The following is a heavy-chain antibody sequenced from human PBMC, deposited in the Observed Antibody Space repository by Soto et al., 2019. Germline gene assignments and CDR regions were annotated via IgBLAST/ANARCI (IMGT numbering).Heavy chain of an antibody. D-gene: IGHD5-18*01. J-gene: IGHJ4*02. Sequence: QVTLKESGPVLVKPTETLTLTCTVSGFSLSTARMGVSWIRQPPGKALEWLAHIFSNDEKSYRISLESRLTISTDTSKGQVVLTMTNMDPVDTDTYSCARYVDTALVARVDCWGQGTLVTVSA. CDR3: ARYVDTALVARVDC. CDR2: IFSNDEK. CDR1: GFSLSTARMG. V-gene: IGHV2-26*01.